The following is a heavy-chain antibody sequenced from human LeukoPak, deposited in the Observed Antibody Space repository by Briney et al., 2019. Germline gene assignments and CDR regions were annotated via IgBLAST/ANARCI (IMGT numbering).Heavy chain of an antibody. V-gene: IGHV1-18*01. CDR1: GYTFTSYG. J-gene: IGHJ6*02. CDR2: ISGNNNNA. D-gene: IGHD3-10*01. Sequence: VASVKVSCKASGYTFTSYGISWVRQAPGHGLEWMGWISGNNNNADYAQKFQGRVTMTTDISTSTAYMELSGLRSDDTAVYYCAREILWFGDLLTYFLDVWGQGTTVTVSS. CDR3: AREILWFGDLLTYFLDV.